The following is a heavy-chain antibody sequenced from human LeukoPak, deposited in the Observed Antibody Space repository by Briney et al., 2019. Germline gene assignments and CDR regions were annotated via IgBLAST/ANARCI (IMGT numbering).Heavy chain of an antibody. V-gene: IGHV4-59*01. J-gene: IGHJ3*02. CDR1: GGSISSYY. Sequence: PSETLSLTCTVSGGSISSYYWSWIRQPPGKGLEWIGYFYYSGSTNYNPSLKSRVTISVDTSKNQFSLKLSSVTAADTAVYYCAGYTSWYAFDIWGQGTMVTVSS. D-gene: IGHD2-2*01. CDR2: FYYSGST. CDR3: AGYTSWYAFDI.